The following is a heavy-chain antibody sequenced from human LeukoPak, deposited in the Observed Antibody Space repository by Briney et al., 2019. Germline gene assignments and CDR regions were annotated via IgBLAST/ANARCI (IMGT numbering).Heavy chain of an antibody. CDR3: AKGLGYYSDY. D-gene: IGHD1-26*01. J-gene: IGHJ4*02. CDR1: GFTFSSYS. V-gene: IGHV3-23*01. CDR2: ISDSGANT. Sequence: GGSLRLSCAASGFTFSSYSMSWVRQAPGKGLEWVSIISDSGANTYYADSARGRFTISRDNSKNTLFLQMHSLRPEDTALYYCAKGLGYYSDYWGQGTLVTVSS.